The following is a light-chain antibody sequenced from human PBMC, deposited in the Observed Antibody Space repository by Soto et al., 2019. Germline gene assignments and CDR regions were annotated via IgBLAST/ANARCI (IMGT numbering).Light chain of an antibody. V-gene: IGKV3-15*01. CDR3: QQYKNWPPWT. Sequence: IVLTQSPPTLSVSPGERATLSCRASQSVSTDLAWYQHKPGQAPRLLIYGASSRATGIPARFSGSGSGTEFTLTISSLQSEDFAVYYCQQYKNWPPWTFGQGTKVEIK. CDR1: QSVSTD. J-gene: IGKJ1*01. CDR2: GAS.